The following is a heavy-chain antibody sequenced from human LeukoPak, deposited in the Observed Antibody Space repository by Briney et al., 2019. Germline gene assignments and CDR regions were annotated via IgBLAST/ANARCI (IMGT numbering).Heavy chain of an antibody. CDR1: GGSFSAYY. CDR2: INHSGST. D-gene: IGHD3-22*01. J-gene: IGHJ4*02. V-gene: IGHV4-34*01. CDR3: ARGQRITMTD. Sequence: ASETLSLTCAVYGGSFSAYYWSWIRQPPGKGLEWIGEINHSGSTNYNPSLKSRVAISVDTSRNQFSLRLSSVTAADTAVHYCARGQRITMTDWGQGTLVTVSS.